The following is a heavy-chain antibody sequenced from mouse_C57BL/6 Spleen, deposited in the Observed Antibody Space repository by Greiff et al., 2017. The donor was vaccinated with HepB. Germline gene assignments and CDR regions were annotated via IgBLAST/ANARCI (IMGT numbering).Heavy chain of an antibody. V-gene: IGHV1-15*01. CDR2: IDPETGGT. CDR3: TRETAQATAY. J-gene: IGHJ3*01. CDR1: GYTFTDYE. D-gene: IGHD3-2*02. Sequence: QVQLQQSGAELVRPGASVTLSCKASGYTFTDYEMHWVKQPPVHGLEWIGAIDPETGGTAYNQKFKGKAILTADKSSSTAYMELRSLTSEDSAVYYCTRETAQATAYWGQGTLVTVSA.